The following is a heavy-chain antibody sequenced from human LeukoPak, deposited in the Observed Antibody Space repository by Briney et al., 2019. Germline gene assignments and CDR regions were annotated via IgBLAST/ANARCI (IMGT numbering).Heavy chain of an antibody. CDR3: ARGGNDYGDYGFDP. CDR1: GGTFSSYA. Sequence: ASVKVSCKASGGTFSSYAISWVRQAPGQGLEWMGGIIPIFGTANYAQKFQGRVTITRNTSISTAYMELSSLRSEDTAVYYCARGGNDYGDYGFDPWGQGTLVTVSS. D-gene: IGHD4-17*01. J-gene: IGHJ5*02. V-gene: IGHV1-69*05. CDR2: IIPIFGTA.